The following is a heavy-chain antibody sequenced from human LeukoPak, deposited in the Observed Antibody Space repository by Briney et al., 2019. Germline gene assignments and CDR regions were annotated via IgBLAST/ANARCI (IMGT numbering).Heavy chain of an antibody. Sequence: ASVKVSCKASGYTFTSYGISWVRQAPGQGLEWMGWISAYNGNTNYARKLQGRVTMTTDTSTSTAYMELRSLRSDDTAVYYCARCRGVLLWFGELTAVDAFDIWGQGTMVTVSS. CDR1: GYTFTSYG. CDR2: ISAYNGNT. D-gene: IGHD3-10*01. V-gene: IGHV1-18*01. CDR3: ARCRGVLLWFGELTAVDAFDI. J-gene: IGHJ3*02.